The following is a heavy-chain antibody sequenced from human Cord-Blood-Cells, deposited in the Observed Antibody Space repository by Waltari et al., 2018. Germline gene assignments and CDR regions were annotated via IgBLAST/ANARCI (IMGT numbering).Heavy chain of an antibody. CDR1: VFTFSSYG. D-gene: IGHD1-26*01. V-gene: IGHV3-33*01. J-gene: IGHJ4*02. CDR3: ARDRGSGSYYRELDY. Sequence: QVQLVESGGGVVQPGRSLRLSCAASVFTFSSYGMTWVRQAAGKGLEWVAVIWYDGSNKYYADSVKGRFTISRDNSKNTLYLQMNSLRAEDTAVYYCARDRGSGSYYRELDYWGQGTMVTVSS. CDR2: IWYDGSNK.